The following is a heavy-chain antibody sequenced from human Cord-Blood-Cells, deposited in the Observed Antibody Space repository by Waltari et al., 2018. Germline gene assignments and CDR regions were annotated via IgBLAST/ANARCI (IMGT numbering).Heavy chain of an antibody. Sequence: QVQLVQSGAEVKKPGASVKVSCKASGYTLTSYAMHWVRQAPGQRLEWRGWINAGNGNTKYSQEFQGRVTITRDTSASTAYMELSSLRSEDTAVYYCARLYSSSWSYYFDYWGQGTLVTVSS. CDR1: GYTLTSYA. J-gene: IGHJ4*02. D-gene: IGHD6-13*01. CDR2: INAGNGNT. CDR3: ARLYSSSWSYYFDY. V-gene: IGHV1-3*01.